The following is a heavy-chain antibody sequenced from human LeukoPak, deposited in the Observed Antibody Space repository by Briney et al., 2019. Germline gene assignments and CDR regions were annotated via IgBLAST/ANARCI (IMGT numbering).Heavy chain of an antibody. D-gene: IGHD3-9*01. CDR2: IYPGDSDT. CDR1: GYSFTSYR. CDR3: ARRDILTGYLDY. V-gene: IGHV5-51*01. Sequence: GESLKISCKGTGYSFTSYRIGWLRQMPGKGLEWMGIIYPGDSDTRYSPSFQGQVTISADKSISTAYLQWSSLKASDTAMYYCARRDILTGYLDYWGQGPLVTVSS. J-gene: IGHJ4*02.